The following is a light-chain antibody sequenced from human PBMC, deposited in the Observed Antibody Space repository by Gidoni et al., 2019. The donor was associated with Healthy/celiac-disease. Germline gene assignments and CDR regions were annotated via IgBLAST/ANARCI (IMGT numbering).Light chain of an antibody. Sequence: DIQMTQSPSTLSASVGDRVTITCGASQSISSWLAWYQQKPGKAPKLLIYKASSLESGVPSRFSGSGSGTEFTLTISNLQPDDFATYYCQQYNSYSRAFGQGIKVEIK. CDR3: QQYNSYSRA. V-gene: IGKV1-5*03. CDR2: KAS. CDR1: QSISSW. J-gene: IGKJ1*01.